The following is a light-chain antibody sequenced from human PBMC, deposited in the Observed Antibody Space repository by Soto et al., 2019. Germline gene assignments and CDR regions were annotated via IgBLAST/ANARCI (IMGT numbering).Light chain of an antibody. V-gene: IGLV1-40*01. CDR3: QSYDGTLGGST. CDR1: SSNIGTGYD. J-gene: IGLJ2*01. Sequence: QSALTQPPSVSGAPGQRVTISCIGTSSNIGTGYDVQWYQQLPGAAPKLLIYFNNNRPSGVPDRFSASTSKSGTSASLAITGLQAEDEADYYCQSYDGTLGGSTLGGGTQLTVL. CDR2: FNN.